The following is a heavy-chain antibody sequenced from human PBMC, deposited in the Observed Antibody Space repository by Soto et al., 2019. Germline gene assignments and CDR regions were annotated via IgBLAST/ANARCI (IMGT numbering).Heavy chain of an antibody. V-gene: IGHV3-23*01. CDR2: INAIGGST. CDR3: ARGERGVLDI. D-gene: IGHD1-1*01. CDR1: GLPVSSHG. J-gene: IGHJ3*02. Sequence: EVQLLESGGGLAQPGGSLRLSCVVSGLPVSSHGMSWVRQAPGKGLEWVSGINAIGGSTYYADSVKGRVTISRDSSEXXXXXXXXXXXXXXXXXXFXARGERGVLDIWGQGTMVTVSS.